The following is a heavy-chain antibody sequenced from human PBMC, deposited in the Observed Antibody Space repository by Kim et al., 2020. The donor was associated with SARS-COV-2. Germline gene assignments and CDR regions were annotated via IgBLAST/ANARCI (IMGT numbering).Heavy chain of an antibody. Sequence: SETLSLTCTVSGGSISSSSYYWGWIRQPPGKGLEWIGSIYYSGSTYYNPSLKSRVTISVDTSKNQFSLKLSSVTAADTAVYYCARGGAGGSYYYYYYYGMDVWGQGTTVTVSS. CDR2: IYYSGST. CDR3: ARGGAGGSYYYYYYYGMDV. V-gene: IGHV4-39*07. D-gene: IGHD1-26*01. J-gene: IGHJ6*02. CDR1: GGSISSSSYY.